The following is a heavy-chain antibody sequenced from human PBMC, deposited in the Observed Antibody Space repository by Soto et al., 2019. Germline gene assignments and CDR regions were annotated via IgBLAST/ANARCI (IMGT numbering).Heavy chain of an antibody. J-gene: IGHJ5*02. V-gene: IGHV1-18*01. D-gene: IGHD3-22*01. CDR2: ISAYNGNT. CDR3: AREDYDSSGYYLSGFDP. CDR1: GYTFTSYG. Sequence: QVQLVQSGAEVKKPGASVKVSCKASGYTFTSYGISWVRQAPGQGLEWMGWISAYNGNTNYAQKLQGRVTMTTDTATSTAYMELRSLRSDDTAVYYWAREDYDSSGYYLSGFDPWGQGTLVTVSS.